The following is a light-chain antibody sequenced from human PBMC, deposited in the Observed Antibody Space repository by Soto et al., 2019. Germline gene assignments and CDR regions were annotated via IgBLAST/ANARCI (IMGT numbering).Light chain of an antibody. J-gene: IGKJ4*01. CDR3: QQYGSSPFT. Sequence: EKVLTQSPGTLSLSPGERATLSCRASQNVSSSYLAWHQHKRGQAPRLLIYGASNRATGIPDRVSGSGSGTDFTLTISRLEPEDFAVYYCQQYGSSPFTFGGGTKVDIK. CDR2: GAS. V-gene: IGKV3-20*01. CDR1: QNVSSSY.